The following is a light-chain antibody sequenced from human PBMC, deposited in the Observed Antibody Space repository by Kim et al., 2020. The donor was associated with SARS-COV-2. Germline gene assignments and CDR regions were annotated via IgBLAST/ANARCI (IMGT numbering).Light chain of an antibody. Sequence: GQSATISCTGPSCDFGGYNYFSWYQQHPGKAPKLMIYDVSKRPAGVPDRFSGSKSGNTASLTISGLQAEDEADYYCCSYAGSYTYVFGTGTKVTVL. CDR3: CSYAGSYTYV. J-gene: IGLJ1*01. V-gene: IGLV2-11*01. CDR2: DVS. CDR1: SCDFGGYNY.